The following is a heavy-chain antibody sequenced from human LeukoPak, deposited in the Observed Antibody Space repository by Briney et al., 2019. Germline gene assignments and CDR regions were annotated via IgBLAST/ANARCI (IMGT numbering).Heavy chain of an antibody. CDR3: AGAEVGDYYFLT. CDR2: INHSGSS. V-gene: IGHV4-34*01. CDR1: GWTFSGYD. J-gene: IGHJ1*01. D-gene: IGHD4-17*01. Sequence: SETLSLTCEAYGWTFSGYDWSWIRQPPGKGLEWIGEINHSGSSNYNPSLKSRVTISVDTSKNQFSLKLSSVAAADTAVYYCAGAEVGDYYFLTWGQGTLVTVSS.